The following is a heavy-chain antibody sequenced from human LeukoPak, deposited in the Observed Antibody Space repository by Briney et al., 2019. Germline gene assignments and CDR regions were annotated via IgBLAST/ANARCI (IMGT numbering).Heavy chain of an antibody. V-gene: IGHV3-23*01. D-gene: IGHD1-1*01. J-gene: IGHJ4*02. CDR2: ISGSGGTT. CDR3: ARDRRQFDY. CDR1: GFTFSSYG. Sequence: PGGSLRLSCAASGFTFSSYGMSWVRQAPGKGLEWVSDISGSGGTTYYADSVKGRFTISRDNSKNTLYLQMNSLRVDDTAVYYCARDRRQFDYWGQGTPVSVSS.